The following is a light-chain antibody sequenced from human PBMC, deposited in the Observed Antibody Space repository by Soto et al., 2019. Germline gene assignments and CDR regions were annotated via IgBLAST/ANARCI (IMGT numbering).Light chain of an antibody. CDR3: SSYTTSTTRII. J-gene: IGLJ2*01. Sequence: QSMLTQPASVSGSCGQSITISCTGSISDVGGYNHVSWYQQHPGKAPKLMIYEVSNRPSGVSNRFSGSKSGNTASLTISGLQAEDEADYYCSSYTTSTTRIIFGGGTKVTVL. CDR1: ISDVGGYNH. V-gene: IGLV2-14*01. CDR2: EVS.